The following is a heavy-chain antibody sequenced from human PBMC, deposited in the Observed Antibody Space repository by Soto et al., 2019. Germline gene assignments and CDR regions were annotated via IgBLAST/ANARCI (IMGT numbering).Heavy chain of an antibody. CDR2: INAGNGNT. J-gene: IGHJ5*02. CDR1: GYTFTSYA. Sequence: ASVKVSCKASGYTFTSYAMHWVRQAPGQRLEWMGWINAGNGNTKYSQKFQGRVTITRDTSASTAYMELSSLRSEDTAVYYCASGIAVAGGGGTEGFDPWGQGTLVTV. D-gene: IGHD6-19*01. V-gene: IGHV1-3*01. CDR3: ASGIAVAGGGGTEGFDP.